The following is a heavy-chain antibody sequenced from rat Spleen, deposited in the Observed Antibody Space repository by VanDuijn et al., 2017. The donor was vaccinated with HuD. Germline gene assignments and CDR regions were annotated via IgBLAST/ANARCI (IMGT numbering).Heavy chain of an antibody. CDR3: AKGTTEGIVSSVDY. J-gene: IGHJ2*01. Sequence: EVQLVESGGGLVQPGKSLKLSCAASGFTFSDYYMAWVRQAPKKGLEWVASISYEGSSTYYGDSVKGRFTISRDNATNTLYLQMDSLTSEDTATYYCAKGTTEGIVSSVDYWGRGVMVTVSS. D-gene: IGHD1-11*01. CDR1: GFTFSDYY. V-gene: IGHV5-22*01. CDR2: ISYEGSST.